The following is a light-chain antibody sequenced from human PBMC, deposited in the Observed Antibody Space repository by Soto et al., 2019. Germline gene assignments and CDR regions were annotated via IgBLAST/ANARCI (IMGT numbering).Light chain of an antibody. CDR1: QSVIADY. CDR3: QQYGSSPQT. J-gene: IGKJ1*01. Sequence: NVLTQSPGTLSLSPGERATLSCRASQSVIADYLAWYQQKPGQAPRLLIYDATSRATGIPDRFSGSGSGTDFTLTIRRLEAEDSAVYYCQQYGSSPQTFGQGTQVEI. V-gene: IGKV3-20*01. CDR2: DAT.